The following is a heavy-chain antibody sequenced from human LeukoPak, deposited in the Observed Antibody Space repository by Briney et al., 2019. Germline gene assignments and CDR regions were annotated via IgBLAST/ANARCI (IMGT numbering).Heavy chain of an antibody. V-gene: IGHV3-48*03. D-gene: IGHD3-3*01. CDR2: ISKSGNNI. J-gene: IGHJ4*02. CDR3: ARSLYYGDDDNYFDY. Sequence: PGGSLRLSCAASGFTFSSYEMNWVRQAPGKGLEWVSYISKSGNNIYYGDSVKGRFTISGDNAKNSVNLQMNSLRAEDTAVYYCARSLYYGDDDNYFDYWGQGALVTVSS. CDR1: GFTFSSYE.